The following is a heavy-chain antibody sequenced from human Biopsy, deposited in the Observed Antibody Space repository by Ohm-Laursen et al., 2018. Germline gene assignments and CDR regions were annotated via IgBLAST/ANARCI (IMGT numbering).Heavy chain of an antibody. D-gene: IGHD3-22*01. CDR1: GYTFTGYH. Sequence: GASVKVSCKASGYTFTGYHVHWVRQAPGHGLEWMGWINAKTGDTNYAQKFQGRVTMTRDTSISTAYVDLSSLRSDDTAVYYCTRGGYYYDGLAYYYWFDPWGQGTLVTVSS. J-gene: IGHJ5*02. CDR3: TRGGYYYDGLAYYYWFDP. CDR2: INAKTGDT. V-gene: IGHV1-2*02.